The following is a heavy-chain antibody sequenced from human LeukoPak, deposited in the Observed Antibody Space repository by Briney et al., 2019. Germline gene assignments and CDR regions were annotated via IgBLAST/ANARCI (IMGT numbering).Heavy chain of an antibody. D-gene: IGHD3-10*01. Sequence: SQTLSLICAVSGGSISSGGYSWNWIRQPPGKGLEWIGYIYNSGTTSYNPSLKSRVTISVDTSKNQFSLQLSSVTAADTAVYYCARLGQYYGSGSYYRPRPPSPFDYWGQGTLVTVSS. J-gene: IGHJ4*02. CDR2: IYNSGTT. V-gene: IGHV4-30-4*07. CDR3: ARLGQYYGSGSYYRPRPPSPFDY. CDR1: GGSISSGGYS.